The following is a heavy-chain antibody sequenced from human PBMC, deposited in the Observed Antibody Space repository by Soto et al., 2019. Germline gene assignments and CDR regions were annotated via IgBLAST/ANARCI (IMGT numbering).Heavy chain of an antibody. Sequence: SETLSLTCAVSGGSISSSNWWSWVRQPPGKGLEWIGEIYHSGSTNYNPSLKSRVTILVDKSKNQFSLKLSSVTAADTAVYYCARVPITIFGVVPRLGFDPWRQGTLVIASS. J-gene: IGHJ5*02. V-gene: IGHV4-4*02. D-gene: IGHD3-3*01. CDR2: IYHSGST. CDR1: GGSISSSNW. CDR3: ARVPITIFGVVPRLGFDP.